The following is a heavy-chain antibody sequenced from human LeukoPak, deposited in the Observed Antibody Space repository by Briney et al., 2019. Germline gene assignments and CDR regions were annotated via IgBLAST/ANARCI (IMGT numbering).Heavy chain of an antibody. J-gene: IGHJ6*03. Sequence: GGSLRLSCAASGFTVSSNYMSWVRQAPGKGLEWVSVIYSGGSTYYADSVKGRFTISRDNSKNTLYLQMNSLRAEDTAVYYCAREARYYGSGSYKYYYYYYYMDVWGKGTTVTISS. CDR2: IYSGGST. V-gene: IGHV3-66*01. D-gene: IGHD3-10*01. CDR3: AREARYYGSGSYKYYYYYYYMDV. CDR1: GFTVSSNY.